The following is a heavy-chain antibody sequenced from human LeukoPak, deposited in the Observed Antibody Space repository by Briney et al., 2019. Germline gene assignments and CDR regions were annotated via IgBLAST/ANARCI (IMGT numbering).Heavy chain of an antibody. J-gene: IGHJ2*01. CDR2: ISAYNGNT. Sequence: ASVKVSCKASGGTFSSYAISWVRQAPGQGLEWMGWISAYNGNTNYAQKLQGRVTMTTDTSTSTAYMELRGLRSDDTAVYYCAREQSWYFDLWGRGTLVTVSS. CDR1: GGTFSSYA. V-gene: IGHV1-18*01. CDR3: AREQSWYFDL.